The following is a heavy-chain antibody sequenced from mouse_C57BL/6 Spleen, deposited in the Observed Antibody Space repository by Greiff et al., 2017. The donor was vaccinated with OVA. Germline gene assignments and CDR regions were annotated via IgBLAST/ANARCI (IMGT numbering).Heavy chain of an antibody. CDR1: GFTFSDYG. CDR3: ATYYYGSGYAMDY. CDR2: ISSGSSTI. Sequence: EVQRVESGGGLVKPGGSLKLSCAASGFTFSDYGMHWVRQAPEKGLEWVAYISSGSSTIYYADTVKGRFTISRDNAKNTLFLQMTSLRSEDTAMYYCATYYYGSGYAMDYWGQGTSVTVSS. V-gene: IGHV5-17*01. J-gene: IGHJ4*01. D-gene: IGHD1-1*01.